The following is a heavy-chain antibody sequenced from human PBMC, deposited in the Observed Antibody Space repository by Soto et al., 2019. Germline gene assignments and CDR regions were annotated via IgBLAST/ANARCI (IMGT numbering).Heavy chain of an antibody. CDR3: XRVYSSAWTLD. J-gene: IGHJ4*02. D-gene: IGHD6-19*01. CDR2: ISSSSSYI. Sequence: ESGGGLVRPGGSLRLSCAASGFTFSSYSMNWVRQAPGKGLEWVSSISSSSSYIYYADSVKGRFTISRDNAKNSLYLQMXXXXXXXXXXXXXXRVYSSAWTLDWGQGTLVTVSS. CDR1: GFTFSSYS. V-gene: IGHV3-21*01.